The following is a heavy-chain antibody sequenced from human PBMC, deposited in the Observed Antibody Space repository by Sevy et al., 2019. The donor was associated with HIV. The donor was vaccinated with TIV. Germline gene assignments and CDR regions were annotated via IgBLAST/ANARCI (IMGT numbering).Heavy chain of an antibody. Sequence: GGSLRLSCAASGFTFNIYAMSWVRQAPGKGLEWVSAISGNGVNTKSGDSVKGRFTISRDNSKNTLYLHMDNLRAEDTAIYYCAKQPSSFEDWGQGTLVTVSS. V-gene: IGHV3-23*01. CDR1: GFTFNIYA. CDR3: AKQPSSFED. CDR2: ISGNGVNT. J-gene: IGHJ4*02.